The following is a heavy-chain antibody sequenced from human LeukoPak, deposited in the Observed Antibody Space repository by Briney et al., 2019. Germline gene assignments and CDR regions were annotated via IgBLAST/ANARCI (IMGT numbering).Heavy chain of an antibody. CDR1: GFTFSTYV. Sequence: GSLRLSCAASGFTFSTYVMSWVRQAPGKGLEWVSAISGSGGSTYYADSVKGRFTISRDNSKNTLYLQMNSLGADDTAVYYCAKGNWRYFDYWGQGTLVTVSS. J-gene: IGHJ4*02. CDR3: AKGNWRYFDY. V-gene: IGHV3-23*01. CDR2: ISGSGGST. D-gene: IGHD1-1*01.